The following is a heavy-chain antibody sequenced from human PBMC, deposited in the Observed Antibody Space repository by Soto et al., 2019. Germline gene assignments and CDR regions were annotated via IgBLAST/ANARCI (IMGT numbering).Heavy chain of an antibody. J-gene: IGHJ4*02. CDR3: AKDLEVLSARFES. V-gene: IGHV3-23*01. CDR1: VFTFGDYA. CDR2: ISASGGRT. Sequence: GGSLRLSCRASVFTFGDYAMAWVRQAPGKGLEWVSGISASGGRTYYADSAKGRFTISRDNSNNTLYLQMSSLRAEDTAVYYCAKDLEVLSARFESWGQGALVTVSS. D-gene: IGHD2-15*01.